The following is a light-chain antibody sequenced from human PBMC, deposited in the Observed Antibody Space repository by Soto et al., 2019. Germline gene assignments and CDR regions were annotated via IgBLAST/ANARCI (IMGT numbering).Light chain of an antibody. Sequence: QSVLTQPASVSGSPGQSITISCAGTSSDVGGNKYVSWYQQYPGKVPKLLINKVTNRPSGVSYRFSGSKSGNTASLIISALLAEDEADYFCASSTSDSLYVFGTGTKVTVL. J-gene: IGLJ1*01. V-gene: IGLV2-14*01. CDR1: SSDVGGNKY. CDR3: ASSTSDSLYV. CDR2: KVT.